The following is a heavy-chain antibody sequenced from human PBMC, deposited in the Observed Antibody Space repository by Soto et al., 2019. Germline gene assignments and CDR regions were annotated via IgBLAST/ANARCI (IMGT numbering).Heavy chain of an antibody. D-gene: IGHD3-22*01. CDR2: INHSGST. Sequence: PSETLSLTCAVYGGSFSGYYWSWIRQPPGKGLEWIGEINHSGSTNYNPSLKSRVTISVDTSKNQFSLKLSSVTAADTAVYYCARTSYYYDSSGYYYRASYFDYWGQGTLVTVSS. J-gene: IGHJ4*02. CDR1: GGSFSGYY. CDR3: ARTSYYYDSSGYYYRASYFDY. V-gene: IGHV4-34*01.